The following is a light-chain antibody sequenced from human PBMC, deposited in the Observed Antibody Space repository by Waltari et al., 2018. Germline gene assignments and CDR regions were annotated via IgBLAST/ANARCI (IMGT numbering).Light chain of an antibody. CDR3: CSYAGSSTS. CDR1: SSDFGSYNL. Sequence: QSALTQPASVSGSPGQSITISCTGTSSDFGSYNLVSWYQQHPGKVPKLMIYEVSKRPSGVSNRFSGSKSGNTASLTISGLQAEDEADYYCCSYAGSSTSFGGGTKLTVL. CDR2: EVS. J-gene: IGLJ2*01. V-gene: IGLV2-23*02.